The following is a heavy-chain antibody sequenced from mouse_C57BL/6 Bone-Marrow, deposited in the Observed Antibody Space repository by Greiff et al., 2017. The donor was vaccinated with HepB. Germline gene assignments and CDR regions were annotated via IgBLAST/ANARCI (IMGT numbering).Heavy chain of an antibody. CDR1: GFTFSDYY. D-gene: IGHD2-4*01. CDR2: ISNGGGST. CDR3: ARHLYYDYYYYAMDY. J-gene: IGHJ4*01. Sequence: GQVVESGGGLVQPGGSLKLSCAASGFTFSDYYMYWVRQTPEKRLEWVAYISNGGGSTYYPDTVEGRFTISRDNAKNTLYLQMSRLKSEDTAMYYCARHLYYDYYYYAMDYWGQGTSVTVSS. V-gene: IGHV5-12*01.